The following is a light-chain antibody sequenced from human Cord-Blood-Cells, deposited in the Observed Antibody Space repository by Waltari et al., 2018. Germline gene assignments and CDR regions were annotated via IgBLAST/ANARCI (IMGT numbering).Light chain of an antibody. J-gene: IGKJ4*01. CDR2: AAS. V-gene: IGKV1-39*01. CDR3: QQSYSTPPT. CDR1: QSISSY. Sequence: DIQMTQSPSSLSASVGDRVTITCRASQSISSYLNWYQQKPGKAPKLLIYAASSLQSGVPSRCSGSGSGTDFTLTISSLQPEDFATYYCQQSYSTPPTFGGGTKV.